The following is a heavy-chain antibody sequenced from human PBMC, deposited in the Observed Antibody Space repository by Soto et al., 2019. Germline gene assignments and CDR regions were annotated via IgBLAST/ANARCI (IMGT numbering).Heavy chain of an antibody. CDR2: ISSSSSTI. V-gene: IGHV3-48*01. CDR3: ARCGSLAIFGVVIHNWFDP. D-gene: IGHD3-3*01. J-gene: IGHJ5*02. Sequence: EVQLVESGGGLVQPGGSLRLSCAASGFTFSSYSMNWVRQAPGKGLEWVSYISSSSSTIYYADSVKGRFTISRDNAKNSLYLQMNSLRAEDTAVYYCARCGSLAIFGVVIHNWFDPWGQGTLVTVSS. CDR1: GFTFSSYS.